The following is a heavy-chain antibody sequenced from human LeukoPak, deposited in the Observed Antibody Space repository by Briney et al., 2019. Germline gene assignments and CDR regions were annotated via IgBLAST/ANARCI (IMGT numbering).Heavy chain of an antibody. Sequence: GASVKVSCKASGYTFTGYYMHWVRQAPGQGLEWMGWINPNSGGTNYAQKFQGRVTMTRDTSISTAYMELSRLRSDDTAVYYCARSSMIVVVTDNWFDPWGQGTLVTVSS. D-gene: IGHD3-22*01. J-gene: IGHJ5*02. CDR3: ARSSMIVVVTDNWFDP. CDR1: GYTFTGYY. CDR2: INPNSGGT. V-gene: IGHV1-2*02.